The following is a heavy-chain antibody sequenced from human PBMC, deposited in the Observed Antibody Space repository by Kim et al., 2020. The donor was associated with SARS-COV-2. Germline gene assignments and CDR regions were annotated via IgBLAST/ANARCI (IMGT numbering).Heavy chain of an antibody. CDR2: IDNDGRTT. Sequence: GGSLRLSCAASGFTFSSFWIHWVRQAPGKGLVWVSNIDNDGRTTTYADSVKGRSTITRKNAKNTGNLQLNSLRVDATPVYYCVRGMPSSWGQEALVTASS. V-gene: IGHV3-74*01. CDR3: VRGMPSS. D-gene: IGHD2-2*01. CDR1: GFTFSSFW. J-gene: IGHJ5*02.